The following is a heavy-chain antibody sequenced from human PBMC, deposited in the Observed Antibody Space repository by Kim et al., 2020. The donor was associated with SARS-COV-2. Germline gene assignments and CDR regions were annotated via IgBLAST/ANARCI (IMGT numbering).Heavy chain of an antibody. CDR2: IYTSGST. D-gene: IGHD3-16*01. V-gene: IGHV4-4*07. Sequence: SETLSLTCIVSGGSISSYYWSWIRQPAGKGLEWIGRIYTSGSTNYNPSLKSRVTMSVDTSKNQFSLKLSSVTAADTAVYYCARDTGGVIRGSLLDAFDIWGQGTMVTVSS. CDR1: GGSISSYY. CDR3: ARDTGGVIRGSLLDAFDI. J-gene: IGHJ3*02.